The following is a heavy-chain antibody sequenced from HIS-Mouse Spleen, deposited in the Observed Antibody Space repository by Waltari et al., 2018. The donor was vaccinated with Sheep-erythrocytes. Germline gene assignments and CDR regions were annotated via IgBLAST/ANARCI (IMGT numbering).Heavy chain of an antibody. CDR3: ATPRYSSSSELTRFDY. J-gene: IGHJ4*02. V-gene: IGHV4-34*01. Sequence: QVQLQQWGAGLLKPSETLSLTCAVYGGSFSGYYWSWIRQPPGKGLEWIGEINHSGSTNENPALKRRVTISVDTSKNQFSLKLSSVTAADTAVYYCATPRYSSSSELTRFDYWGQGTLVTVSS. CDR2: INHSGST. D-gene: IGHD6-6*01. CDR1: GGSFSGYY.